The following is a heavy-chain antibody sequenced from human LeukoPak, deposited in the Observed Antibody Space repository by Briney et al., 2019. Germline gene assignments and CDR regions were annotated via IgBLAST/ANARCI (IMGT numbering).Heavy chain of an antibody. J-gene: IGHJ4*01. Sequence: GGSLRLSCAASGFTFSSYSMNWVRQAPGKGLEWVGFIRSSTYDGTTDYAASVRGRFTISRDDSKNSLYLQMNSLKIEDTAVYYCTKLARAPRDFDYWGQGTLVTVSS. CDR3: TKLARAPRDFDY. D-gene: IGHD3-10*01. CDR1: GFTFSSYS. V-gene: IGHV3-72*01. CDR2: IRSSTYDGTT.